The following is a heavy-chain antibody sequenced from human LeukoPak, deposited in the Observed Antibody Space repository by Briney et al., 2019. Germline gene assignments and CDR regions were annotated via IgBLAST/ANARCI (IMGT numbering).Heavy chain of an antibody. J-gene: IGHJ4*02. CDR2: IYYSGST. V-gene: IGHV4-39*07. D-gene: IGHD1-26*01. CDR3: AREAFLGGSYDTLYYFDY. Sequence: SETLSLTCTVSGGSISSSSYYWGWIRQPPGKGLEWIGSIYYSGSTYYNPSLKSRVTMSVDTSKNQFSLKLSSVTAADTAVYYCAREAFLGGSYDTLYYFDYWGQGTLVTVSS. CDR1: GGSISSSSYY.